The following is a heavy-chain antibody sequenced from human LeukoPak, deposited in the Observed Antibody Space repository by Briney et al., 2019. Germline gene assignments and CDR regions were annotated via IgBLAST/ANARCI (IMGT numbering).Heavy chain of an antibody. CDR3: AKNGDRGAYCSGGSCYPYYYYYMDV. CDR2: ISSDSSTI. Sequence: GGSLRLSCAASGFTFSSYSMNWVRQAPGKGLKWISYISSDSSTIYYADSVKGRFTISRDNAKNSLFLQVNSLRAEDTAIYYCAKNGDRGAYCSGGSCYPYYYYYMDVWGKGTTVTISS. CDR1: GFTFSSYS. V-gene: IGHV3-48*01. D-gene: IGHD2-15*01. J-gene: IGHJ6*03.